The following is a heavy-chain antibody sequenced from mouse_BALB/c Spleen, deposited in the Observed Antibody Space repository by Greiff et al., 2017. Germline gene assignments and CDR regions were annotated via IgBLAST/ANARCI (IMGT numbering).Heavy chain of an antibody. Sequence: VQLQQSGAELVKPGASVKLSCTASGFNIKDTYMHWVKQRPEQGLEWIGRIDPANGNTKYDPKLQGKATITADTSSNTAYLQLSSLTSEDTAVYYCARSRGNYGWYFDVWGAGTTVTVSS. CDR3: ARSRGNYGWYFDV. D-gene: IGHD2-1*01. J-gene: IGHJ1*01. CDR2: IDPANGNT. V-gene: IGHV14-3*02. CDR1: GFNIKDTY.